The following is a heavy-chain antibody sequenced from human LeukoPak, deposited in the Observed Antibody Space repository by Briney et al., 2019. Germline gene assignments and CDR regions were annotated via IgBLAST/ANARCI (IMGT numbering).Heavy chain of an antibody. CDR3: ASTTCYQFWSCDIVADNNWFDP. CDR2: ISAYDGNT. Sequence: ASVKVSCKASGYTFTSYGISWVRQAPGQGLEWMGWISAYDGNTNYAQKLQGRVTMTTDTSTSTAYMELSRLRSDDTAVYYCASTTCYQFWSCDIVADNNWFDPWGQGTLVTVSS. V-gene: IGHV1-18*01. D-gene: IGHD2-21*01. J-gene: IGHJ5*02. CDR1: GYTFTSYG.